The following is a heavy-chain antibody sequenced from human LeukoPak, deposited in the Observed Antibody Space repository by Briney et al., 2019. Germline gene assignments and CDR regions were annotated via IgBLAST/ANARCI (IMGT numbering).Heavy chain of an antibody. V-gene: IGHV3-21*01. J-gene: IGHJ4*02. CDR3: ARGRVVVAATHFDY. CDR1: GFTFSSYS. CDR2: ISSSSSYI. D-gene: IGHD2-15*01. Sequence: GGSLRLSCAASGFTFSSYSMNWVRQAPGKGLEWVSSISSSSSYIYYADSVKGRFTISRDNAKNSLYLQMNSLRAEDTAVYYCARGRVVVAATHFDYWGQGTLVTVSS.